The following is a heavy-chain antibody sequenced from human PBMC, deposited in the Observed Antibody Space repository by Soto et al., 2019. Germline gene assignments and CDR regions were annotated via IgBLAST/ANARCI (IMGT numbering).Heavy chain of an antibody. CDR3: ARENVLMVYAIRGYYYGMDV. Sequence: QVQLVESGGGVVQPGRSLRLSCAASGFTFSSYAMHWVRQAPGEGLEWVAVISYDGSNKYYADSVKGRFTISRDNSKNTLYLQMNSLRAEDTAVYYCARENVLMVYAIRGYYYGMDVWGQGTTVTVSS. CDR2: ISYDGSNK. V-gene: IGHV3-30-3*01. J-gene: IGHJ6*02. D-gene: IGHD2-8*01. CDR1: GFTFSSYA.